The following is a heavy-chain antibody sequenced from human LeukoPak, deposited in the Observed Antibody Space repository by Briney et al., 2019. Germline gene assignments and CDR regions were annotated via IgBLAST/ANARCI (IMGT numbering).Heavy chain of an antibody. CDR1: GGSISSHY. Sequence: PSETLSLTCTVSGGSISSHYWSWIRQPPGKGLEWIGYIYYSESANYNPSLKSRVTISVDTSKNQFSLKLSSVTAADTAVYYCARQGSPSHWYFDLWGRGTLVTVSS. CDR3: ARQGSPSHWYFDL. J-gene: IGHJ2*01. CDR2: IYYSESA. V-gene: IGHV4-59*08. D-gene: IGHD2-15*01.